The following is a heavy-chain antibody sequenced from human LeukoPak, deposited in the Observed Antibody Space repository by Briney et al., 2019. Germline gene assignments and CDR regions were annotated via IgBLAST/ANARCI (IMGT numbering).Heavy chain of an antibody. J-gene: IGHJ2*01. V-gene: IGHV1-18*04. CDR3: ARPRSGYWYFDL. CDR2: ISAYSGNT. Sequence: ASVKVSCKASGYTFTVYYMHWVRQAPGQGLEWMGRISAYSGNTNYAQKLQGRVTMTTDTSTSTAYMELRSLRSDDTAVYYCARPRSGYWYFDLWGRGTLVTVSS. D-gene: IGHD3-10*01. CDR1: GYTFTVYY.